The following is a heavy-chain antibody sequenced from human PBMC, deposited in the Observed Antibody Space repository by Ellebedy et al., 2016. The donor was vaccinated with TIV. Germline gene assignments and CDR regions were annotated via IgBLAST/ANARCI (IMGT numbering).Heavy chain of an antibody. CDR3: ARDQDYIDY. J-gene: IGHJ4*02. Sequence: SVKGRFTVSRDNANTSLYLQMNRLRAEDTAIYYCARDQDYIDYWGQGTLVTVSS. V-gene: IGHV3-21*01.